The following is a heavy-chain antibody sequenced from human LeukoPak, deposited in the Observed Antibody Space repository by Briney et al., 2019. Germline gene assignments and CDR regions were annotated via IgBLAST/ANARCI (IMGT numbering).Heavy chain of an antibody. J-gene: IGHJ6*03. CDR1: GGSFSGYY. D-gene: IGHD5-18*01. Sequence: PSETLSLTCAVYGGSFSGYYWSWIRQPPGKGLEWIGEINHSGSTNYNPSLKSRVTISVDTSKNQFSLKLSSVTAADTAVYYCARVRGYSYGLVLYYYYYYMDVWGKGTTVTVSS. CDR2: INHSGST. CDR3: ARVRGYSYGLVLYYYYYYMDV. V-gene: IGHV4-34*01.